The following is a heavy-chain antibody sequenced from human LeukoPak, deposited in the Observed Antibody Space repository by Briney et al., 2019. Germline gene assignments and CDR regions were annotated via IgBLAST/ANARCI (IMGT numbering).Heavy chain of an antibody. Sequence: ASVKVSCKASGYTFTGYYMHWVRQAPGQGLEWMGWIKPNSGGTNYAQKFQGRVTMTRDTSISTAYMELSRLRSDDTAVYYCARGVGASSVNWFDPWGQGTLVTVSS. CDR1: GYTFTGYY. J-gene: IGHJ5*02. D-gene: IGHD6-25*01. CDR2: IKPNSGGT. V-gene: IGHV1-2*02. CDR3: ARGVGASSVNWFDP.